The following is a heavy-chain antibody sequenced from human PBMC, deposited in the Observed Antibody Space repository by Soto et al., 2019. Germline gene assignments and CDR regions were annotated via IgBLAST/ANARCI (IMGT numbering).Heavy chain of an antibody. CDR3: ARNSVSKKIDF. V-gene: IGHV4-31*03. CDR2: IFYSGST. J-gene: IGHJ4*02. Sequence: QVQLQESGPGLVKPSQTLSLTCSVSGGSINCGGYYWTWIRQHPGKGLEWIGNIFYSGSTSYNPSLKSRLTISIDTSKTHFSLRLTSVTAADTAVYYCARNSVSKKIDFWGQGTLVTVSS. CDR1: GGSINCGGYY. D-gene: IGHD1-26*01.